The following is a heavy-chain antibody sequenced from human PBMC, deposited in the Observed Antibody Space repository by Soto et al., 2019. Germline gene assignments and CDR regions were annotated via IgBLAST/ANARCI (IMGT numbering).Heavy chain of an antibody. CDR3: AREPLRGGATDY. Sequence: GGSLRLSCAASGFTFSSYSMNWVRQAPGKGLEWVSYISSSSTIYYADSVKGRFTISRDNAKNSLYLQMNSLRDEDTAVYYCAREPLRGGATDYWGQGTLVTVSS. CDR1: GFTFSSYS. D-gene: IGHD1-26*01. J-gene: IGHJ4*02. V-gene: IGHV3-48*02. CDR2: ISSSSTI.